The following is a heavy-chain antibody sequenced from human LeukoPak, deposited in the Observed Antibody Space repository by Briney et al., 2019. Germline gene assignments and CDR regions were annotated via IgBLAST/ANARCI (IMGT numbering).Heavy chain of an antibody. Sequence: GGSLRLSCAASGFTFSSYGMHWVRQAPGKGLEWVAFIRYDGGNKYYADSVKGRFTISRDNSKNTLYLQMNSLRAEDTAVYYCTTEDSGSYYFDYWGQGTLVTVSS. J-gene: IGHJ4*02. D-gene: IGHD1-26*01. CDR3: TTEDSGSYYFDY. CDR2: IRYDGGNK. CDR1: GFTFSSYG. V-gene: IGHV3-30*02.